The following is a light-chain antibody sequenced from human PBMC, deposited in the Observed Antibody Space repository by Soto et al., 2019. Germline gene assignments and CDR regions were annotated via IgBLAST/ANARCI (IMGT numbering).Light chain of an antibody. Sequence: EIVMTQSPATLTTSPGERATVSCRASQSVCSNLAWYQQKPGQVPRLLIYYASTSATGIPARFSGNGSGTEFTIANSSLESEDVAVDYCEEYNNWPRTFGQGTKVEIK. CDR2: YAS. CDR3: EEYNNWPRT. J-gene: IGKJ1*01. CDR1: QSVCSN. V-gene: IGKV3-15*01.